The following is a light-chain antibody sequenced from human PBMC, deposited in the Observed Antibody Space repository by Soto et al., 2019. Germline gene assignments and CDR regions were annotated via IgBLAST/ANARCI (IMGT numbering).Light chain of an antibody. CDR2: AAS. V-gene: IGKV1-39*01. CDR3: QQSHSAPLT. Sequence: DIQLTQSPSSLSASIGERVTITCRASQNIATHLNWYLQKPGKSPRLLIHAASTLEGEVASRFSGSGSGTEFTLTIASLQVEDSATYYCQQSHSAPLTFGGGTKLEIK. J-gene: IGKJ4*01. CDR1: QNIATH.